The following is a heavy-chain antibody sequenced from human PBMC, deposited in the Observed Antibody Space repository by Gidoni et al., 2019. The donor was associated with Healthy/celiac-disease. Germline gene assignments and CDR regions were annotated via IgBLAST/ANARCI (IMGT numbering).Heavy chain of an antibody. CDR3: AKRPPSSGLDAFDI. V-gene: IGHV3-23*01. J-gene: IGHJ3*02. Sequence: EVHPLESGGGLVQPGGSLTLSCPASGFTCSSYAMSWVRQAPGKGVEWVSAISGSGGSTYYADSVKGRFTISRDNSKNTQYLQMNSLRAEDTAVYYCAKRPPSSGLDAFDIWGQGTMVTVSS. D-gene: IGHD6-19*01. CDR1: GFTCSSYA. CDR2: ISGSGGST.